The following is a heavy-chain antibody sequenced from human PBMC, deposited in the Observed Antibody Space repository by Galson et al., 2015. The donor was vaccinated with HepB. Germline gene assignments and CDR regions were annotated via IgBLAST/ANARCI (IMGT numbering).Heavy chain of an antibody. CDR2: ISGSGGST. D-gene: IGHD5-18*01. J-gene: IGHJ4*02. CDR1: GFTFSSYA. V-gene: IGHV3-23*01. Sequence: SLRLSCAASGFTFSSYAMSWVRQAPGKGLEWVSAISGSGGSTYCADSVKGRFTISRDNSKNTLYLQMNSLRAEDTAVYYCAKSIRRYSYESWDYWGQGTLVTVSS. CDR3: AKSIRRYSYESWDY.